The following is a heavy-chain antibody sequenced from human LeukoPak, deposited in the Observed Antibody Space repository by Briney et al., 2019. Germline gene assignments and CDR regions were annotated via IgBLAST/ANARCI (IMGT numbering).Heavy chain of an antibody. D-gene: IGHD6-13*01. V-gene: IGHV3-20*04. CDR1: GFTFDDYG. Sequence: GGSLRLSCAASGFTFDDYGMSWVRQAPGKGLECVSGINWNGGSTGYAASVKGRFTISRDNDKNSLYLQMNSLRAEDTALYYCAREGGMAIAAAAKLDYWGQGTLVTVSS. CDR2: INWNGGST. CDR3: AREGGMAIAAAAKLDY. J-gene: IGHJ4*02.